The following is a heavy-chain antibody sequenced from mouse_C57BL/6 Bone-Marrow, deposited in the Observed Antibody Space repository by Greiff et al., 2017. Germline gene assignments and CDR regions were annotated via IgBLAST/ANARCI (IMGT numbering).Heavy chain of an antibody. CDR2: IYPRSGNT. Sequence: VQLQQSGAELARPGASVQLSCKASGYTFTSYGISWVKQRTGQGLEWIGEIYPRSGNTYYNEKFKGKATLTADKSSSTAYMELRSLTSEDSAVYVCARHYYGSSYYFDYWGQGTTLTVSA. CDR3: ARHYYGSSYYFDY. CDR1: GYTFTSYG. V-gene: IGHV1-81*01. J-gene: IGHJ2*01. D-gene: IGHD1-1*01.